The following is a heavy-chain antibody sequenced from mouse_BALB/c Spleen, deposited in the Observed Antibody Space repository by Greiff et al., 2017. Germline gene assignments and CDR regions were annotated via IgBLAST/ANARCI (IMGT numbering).Heavy chain of an antibody. CDR1: GYTFTSYV. CDR3: ARRSTTHYYGNYFFDY. Sequence: VQLQQSGPELVKPGASVKMSCKASGYTFTSYVMHWVKQKPGQGLEWIGYITPYNDGTKYNEKFKGKATLTSDKSSSTAYMEISSLTSEDSAVYYCARRSTTHYYGNYFFDYWGQGTTLTVSS. J-gene: IGHJ2*01. D-gene: IGHD2-1*01. CDR2: ITPYNDGT. V-gene: IGHV1-14*01.